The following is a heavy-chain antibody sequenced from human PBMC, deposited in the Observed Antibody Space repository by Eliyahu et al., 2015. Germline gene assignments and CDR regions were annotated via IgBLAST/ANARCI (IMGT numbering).Heavy chain of an antibody. CDR1: GGSVKKSPYY. CDR3: ARRDFNWNFFVN. D-gene: IGHD1-20*01. Sequence: QLSLQESGPGLVKPSETLSPTCSVSGGSVKKSPYYWDWXRQTPGKGLEWIGSTYYTGSTQYSPSLTSRVTISVDTSRNQFSLNLTSVTSADTAIYFCARRDFNWNFFVNWGQGILVTVSS. V-gene: IGHV4-39*01. CDR2: TYYTGST. J-gene: IGHJ4*02.